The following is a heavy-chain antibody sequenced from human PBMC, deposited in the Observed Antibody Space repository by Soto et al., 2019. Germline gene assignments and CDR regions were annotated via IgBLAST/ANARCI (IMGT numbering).Heavy chain of an antibody. CDR3: ATRGRAAAGTRRQLAAGRRLNEYFKH. CDR2: IAHSGSS. CDR1: GGSISSGGYS. D-gene: IGHD6-13*01. Sequence: QLQLQESGSGLVKPSQTLSLTCAVSGGSISSGGYSWSWIRQPPGKGLEWIGYIAHSGSSYYNPSLKGRAAISVDTYKNQFSLKLSSVTAADTAVYYCATRGRAAAGTRRQLAAGRRLNEYFKHWGQGTLVTVSS. J-gene: IGHJ1*01. V-gene: IGHV4-30-2*01.